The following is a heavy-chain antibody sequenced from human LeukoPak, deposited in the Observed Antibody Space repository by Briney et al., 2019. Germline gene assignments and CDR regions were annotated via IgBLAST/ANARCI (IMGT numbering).Heavy chain of an antibody. V-gene: IGHV3-7*01. D-gene: IGHD6-19*01. CDR1: GFPFSSYW. Sequence: GGSLRLSCAASGFPFSSYWMAWVRQAPGKGLEWVASIKQDGGETFYVDSVKGRFTISRDNAKNSLYLQMNSLRAEDTAVYYCAPGDKEYSSGWNLFDYWGQGTLVTVSS. CDR3: APGDKEYSSGWNLFDY. CDR2: IKQDGGET. J-gene: IGHJ4*02.